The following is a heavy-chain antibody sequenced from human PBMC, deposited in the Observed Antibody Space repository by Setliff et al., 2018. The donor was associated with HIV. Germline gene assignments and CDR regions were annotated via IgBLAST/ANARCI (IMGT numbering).Heavy chain of an antibody. J-gene: IGHJ3*01. CDR3: ARRPVSDTFDV. V-gene: IGHV5-51*01. CDR2: IYPGDSDT. CDR1: GYTFTSYW. Sequence: GESLKISCKGSGYTFTSYWIAWVRQMPGKGLEWMGIIYPGDSDTRYSPSFQGQVTISADKSISTAYLQWSSLKASDTAMYYCARRPVSDTFDVWGQGTMVTVSS.